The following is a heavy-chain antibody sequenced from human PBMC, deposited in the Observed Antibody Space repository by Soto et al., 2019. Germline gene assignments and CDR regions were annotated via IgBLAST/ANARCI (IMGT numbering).Heavy chain of an antibody. D-gene: IGHD4-17*01. CDR2: IHPSSGST. Sequence: GASVKVSCKASGYTFTSYYMHWVRQAPGQGLEWMGIIHPSSGSTSYAQKFQGRVTMTRDTSTSTVYMELSSLRTEDTAVYYCARDTRGDSNWFHPWGQGTLVTVSS. CDR1: GYTFTSYY. J-gene: IGHJ5*02. CDR3: ARDTRGDSNWFHP. V-gene: IGHV1-46*03.